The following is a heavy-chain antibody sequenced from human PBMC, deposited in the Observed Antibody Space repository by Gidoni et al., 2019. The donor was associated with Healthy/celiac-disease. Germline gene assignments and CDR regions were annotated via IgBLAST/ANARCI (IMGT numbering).Heavy chain of an antibody. CDR3: ARVRLRSAFDI. D-gene: IGHD4-17*01. CDR1: GGSFSGYY. Sequence: QVQLQQWGAGLLKPSETLSLTCAVYGGSFSGYYWSWIRQPPGKGLEWIGEINHSGSTNYNPSLKSRVTISVDTSKNQFSLKLSSVTAADTAVYYCARVRLRSAFDIWGQGTMVTVSS. V-gene: IGHV4-34*01. CDR2: INHSGST. J-gene: IGHJ3*02.